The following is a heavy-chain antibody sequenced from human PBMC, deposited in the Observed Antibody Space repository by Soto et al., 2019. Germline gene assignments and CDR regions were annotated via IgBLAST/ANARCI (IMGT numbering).Heavy chain of an antibody. D-gene: IGHD3-22*01. CDR3: ARGDRVFDY. CDR1: GFTFSSYA. J-gene: IGHJ4*02. V-gene: IGHV3-30-3*01. Sequence: GGSLRLSCAASGFTFSSYAMHWVRQAPGKGLEWVAVISYDGSNKYYADSVKGRFTISRDNSKNTLYLQMNSLRAEDTAVYYCARGDRVFDYWGQGTLVTVSS. CDR2: ISYDGSNK.